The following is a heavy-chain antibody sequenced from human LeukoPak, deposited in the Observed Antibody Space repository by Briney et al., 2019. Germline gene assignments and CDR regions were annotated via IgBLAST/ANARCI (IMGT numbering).Heavy chain of an antibody. J-gene: IGHJ4*02. CDR2: ISSSSSTI. Sequence: PGGSLRLSCAASGFTFSSYSMNWVRQAPGKGLEWVSYISSSSSTIYYADSVKGRFTISRENAKNSLYLQMNSLRAEDTALYYCATYSSGWSPFDYWGQGTLGTVSS. CDR3: ATYSSGWSPFDY. CDR1: GFTFSSYS. V-gene: IGHV3-48*01. D-gene: IGHD6-19*01.